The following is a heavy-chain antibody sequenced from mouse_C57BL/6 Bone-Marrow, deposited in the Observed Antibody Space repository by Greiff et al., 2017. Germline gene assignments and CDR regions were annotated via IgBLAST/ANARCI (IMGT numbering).Heavy chain of an antibody. CDR3: ARKSIGGY. Sequence: VQLQQPGAELVRPGTSVKLSCKASGYTFTSYWMHWVKQRPGQGLEWIGVIDPSDSYTNYNQKFKGKATFTVDTSSSTAYMQLSSLTSEDSAVYYCARKSIGGYWGQGTTLTVSS. D-gene: IGHD2-10*02. J-gene: IGHJ2*01. V-gene: IGHV1-59*01. CDR1: GYTFTSYW. CDR2: IDPSDSYT.